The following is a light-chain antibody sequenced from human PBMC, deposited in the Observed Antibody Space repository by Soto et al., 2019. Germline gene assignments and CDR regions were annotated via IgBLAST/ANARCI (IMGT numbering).Light chain of an antibody. CDR3: SSYAGSNNFVV. CDR1: SSDVGGYNY. J-gene: IGLJ2*01. Sequence: QSALTQPPSASGSPGQSVTISCTGTSSDVGGYNYVSWYQQHPGKAPKLMIYEVSKRPSGVPDRFSGSKSGNTASLTVSGLQADDEYDYYCSSYAGSNNFVVFGGGTKVTVL. V-gene: IGLV2-8*01. CDR2: EVS.